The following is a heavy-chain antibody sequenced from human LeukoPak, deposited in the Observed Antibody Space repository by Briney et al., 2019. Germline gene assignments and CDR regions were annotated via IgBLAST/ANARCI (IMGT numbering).Heavy chain of an antibody. CDR3: ARVDCSSTSCYEFDY. J-gene: IGHJ4*02. D-gene: IGHD2-2*01. CDR1: GFTFSDYY. CDR2: IRSSGSTI. V-gene: IGHV3-11*04. Sequence: GGSLRLSCAASGFTFSDYYMSWIRQAPGKGLEWVSYIRSSGSTIYHADSVKGRSTILRDNAKNSLYLQMNSLRAEDTAVYYCARVDCSSTSCYEFDYWGQGTVVTVSS.